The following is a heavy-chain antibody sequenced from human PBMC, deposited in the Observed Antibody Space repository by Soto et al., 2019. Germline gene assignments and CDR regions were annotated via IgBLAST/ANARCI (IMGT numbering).Heavy chain of an antibody. D-gene: IGHD6-19*01. J-gene: IGHJ6*02. Sequence: ASETLSLTCTVSGGSISSYYWSWIRQPPGKGLEWIGYIYYSGSTNYNPSLKSRVTISVDTSKNQFSLKLSSVTAADTAVYYCARDRVLQWLPRHYYYGMDVWGQGTTVTVSS. V-gene: IGHV4-59*01. CDR3: ARDRVLQWLPRHYYYGMDV. CDR2: IYYSGST. CDR1: GGSISSYY.